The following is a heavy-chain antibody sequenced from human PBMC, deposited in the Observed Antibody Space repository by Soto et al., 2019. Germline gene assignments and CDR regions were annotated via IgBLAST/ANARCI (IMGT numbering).Heavy chain of an antibody. CDR3: AKGSAPHSAVGEPTLDY. D-gene: IGHD4-17*01. CDR1: GFTFSSYA. J-gene: IGHJ4*02. V-gene: IGHV3-23*01. CDR2: ISGSGGST. Sequence: GGSLRLSCAASGFTFSSYAMSWVRQAPGKGLEWVSAISGSGGSTYYADSVKGRFTISRDNSKNTLYLQMNSLRAEDTAVYYCAKGSAPHSAVGEPTLDYWGQGTLVTVSS.